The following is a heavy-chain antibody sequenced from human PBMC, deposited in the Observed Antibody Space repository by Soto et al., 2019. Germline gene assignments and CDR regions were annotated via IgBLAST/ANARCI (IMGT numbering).Heavy chain of an antibody. CDR2: INTFGSST. CDR1: GFTFSGYW. Sequence: EVQLVESGGGSVQPGGSLRLSCAASGFTFSGYWMHWVRQAPGKELVWVSRINTFGSSTTYADPVKGRFTISRDNAKNTLYLQMNSLRAEDTAVYYCARMTTKMGYAFDIWGQGTMVSVSS. CDR3: ARMTTKMGYAFDI. D-gene: IGHD4-17*01. V-gene: IGHV3-74*01. J-gene: IGHJ3*02.